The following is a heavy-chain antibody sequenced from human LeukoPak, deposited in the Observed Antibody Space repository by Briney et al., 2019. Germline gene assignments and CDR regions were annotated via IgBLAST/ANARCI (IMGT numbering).Heavy chain of an antibody. CDR2: IKQDGSEK. J-gene: IGHJ4*02. CDR1: GFTFSSYA. Sequence: GGSLRLSCAASGFTFSSYAMSWVRQAPGKGLEWVANIKQDGSEKYYVDSVKGRFTISRDNAKNSLYLQMNSLRAEDTAVYYCASIGYYDSSGPHYWGQGTLVTVSS. D-gene: IGHD3-22*01. CDR3: ASIGYYDSSGPHY. V-gene: IGHV3-7*01.